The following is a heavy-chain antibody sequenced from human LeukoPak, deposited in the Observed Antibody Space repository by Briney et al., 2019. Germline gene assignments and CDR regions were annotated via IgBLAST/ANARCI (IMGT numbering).Heavy chain of an antibody. D-gene: IGHD2-15*01. J-gene: IGHJ4*02. CDR3: AREGYCSGGSCYSDY. CDR1: GFTFSSYE. V-gene: IGHV3-48*03. Sequence: GGSLRLSCAVSGFTFSSYEMNWVRQAPGKGLEWVSYISDSGYTIYYADSVKGRFTVSRDNAKNSLYLQMNSLRAEDTAVYYCAREGYCSGGSCYSDYWGQGTLVTVSS. CDR2: ISDSGYTI.